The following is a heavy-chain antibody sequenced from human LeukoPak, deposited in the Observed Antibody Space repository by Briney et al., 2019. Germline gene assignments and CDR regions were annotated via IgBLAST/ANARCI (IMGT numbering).Heavy chain of an antibody. CDR1: GFTFSSYG. D-gene: IGHD6-6*01. CDR2: IRYDGSNK. J-gene: IGHJ4*02. CDR3: AKGPSIAAHFDY. Sequence: PGGSLRLSCAASGFTFSSYGMHWVRQAPGKGLEWVAFIRYDGSNKYYADSVKGRFTISRDNSKNTLYLQMNSLRAEDTAVYYCAKGPSIAAHFDYWGQGTLVTVSS. V-gene: IGHV3-30*02.